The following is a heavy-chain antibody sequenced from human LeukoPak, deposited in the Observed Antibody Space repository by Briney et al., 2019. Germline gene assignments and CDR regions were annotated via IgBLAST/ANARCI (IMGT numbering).Heavy chain of an antibody. J-gene: IGHJ6*02. CDR3: ARAHCSSTSCYSVDAFYYYYYGMDV. Sequence: GSLRLSCAASGFTFSSYSMNWVRQAPGKGLEWVSSISSSSSYIYYADSVKGRFTISRDNAKNSLYLQMNSLRAEDTAVYYCARAHCSSTSCYSVDAFYYYYYGMDVWGQGTTVTVSS. CDR2: ISSSSSYI. D-gene: IGHD2-2*02. CDR1: GFTFSSYS. V-gene: IGHV3-21*01.